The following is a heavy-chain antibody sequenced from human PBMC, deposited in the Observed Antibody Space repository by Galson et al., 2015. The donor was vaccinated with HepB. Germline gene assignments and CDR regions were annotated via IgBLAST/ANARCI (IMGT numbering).Heavy chain of an antibody. CDR3: VRGPLVDNPRPLWYFDV. CDR2: IYYSGST. CDR1: GASISTYQ. V-gene: IGHV4-59*13. Sequence: TLSLTCSVSGASISTYQWSWIRQPPGKELEWIGNIYYSGSTKFNPSLNSRVIMSVDTSKNQISLTLNSVTAVDTAVYYCVRGPLVDNPRPLWYFDVWGRGTLVAVSS. J-gene: IGHJ2*01. D-gene: IGHD5-12*01.